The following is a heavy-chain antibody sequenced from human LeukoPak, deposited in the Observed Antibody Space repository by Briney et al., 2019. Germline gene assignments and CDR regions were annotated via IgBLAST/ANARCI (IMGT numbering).Heavy chain of an antibody. CDR1: GGSISSYY. CDR3: ARGLNRNDYGDYGY. CDR2: IYYSGST. Sequence: SETLSLTCTVSGGSISSYYWSWLRQPPGKGLEWSGYIYYSGSTNYNPSLKSRVTISVDTSMNQFSLKLSSVTAADTAVYYCARGLNRNDYGDYGYWGQGTLVTVSS. D-gene: IGHD4-17*01. J-gene: IGHJ4*02. V-gene: IGHV4-59*01.